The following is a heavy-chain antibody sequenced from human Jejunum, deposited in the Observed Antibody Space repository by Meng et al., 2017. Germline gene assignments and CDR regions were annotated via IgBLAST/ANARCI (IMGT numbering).Heavy chain of an antibody. J-gene: IGHJ4*02. Sequence: HLKESGPGLVKPSGTLSLTCEVSGDSISSTNWWDWLRQPTGKGLEWIGEIYHSGRTNFNPSLESRVTISVDESKNQFSLTLNSVTAADTAVYYCARGVGDIRVGFDYWGQGILVTVSS. CDR1: GDSISSTNW. CDR3: ARGVGDIRVGFDY. V-gene: IGHV4-4*02. CDR2: IYHSGRT. D-gene: IGHD5-12*01.